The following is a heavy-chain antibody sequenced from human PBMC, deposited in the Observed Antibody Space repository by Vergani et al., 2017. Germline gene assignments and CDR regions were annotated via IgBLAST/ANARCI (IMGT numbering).Heavy chain of an antibody. D-gene: IGHD3-22*01. Sequence: QVQLVQSGAEVKTPGASVKVSCKASGYTFTSYDINWVRQATGQGLEWMGWMNPNSGNTGYAQKFQGRVTMTRNTSISTAYMELSSLRSEDTAVYYCARDHGYYYDSSGYYAPDYWGQGTLVTVSS. CDR2: MNPNSGNT. CDR1: GYTFTSYD. CDR3: ARDHGYYYDSSGYYAPDY. V-gene: IGHV1-8*01. J-gene: IGHJ4*02.